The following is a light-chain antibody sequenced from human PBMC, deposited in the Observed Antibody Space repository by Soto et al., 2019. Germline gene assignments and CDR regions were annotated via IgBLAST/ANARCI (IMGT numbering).Light chain of an antibody. CDR2: KVT. CDR3: ASSTSYSLYV. Sequence: GAPSDVGGNKYVSWYQQYPGKVPKLLINKVTNRPSGVSYRFSGSKSGNTASLTISALLAEDEADYFCASSTSYSLYVFGTGTKGTVL. V-gene: IGLV2-14*01. CDR1: PSDVGGNKY. J-gene: IGLJ1*01.